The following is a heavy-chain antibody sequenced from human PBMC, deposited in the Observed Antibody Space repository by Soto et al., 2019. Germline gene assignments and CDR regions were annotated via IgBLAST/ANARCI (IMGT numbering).Heavy chain of an antibody. CDR1: GGSIDSAGSY. V-gene: IGHV4-31*11. CDR3: ARYCSGGTCYDRIDY. Sequence: NPSETLYLTCAVSGGSIDSAGSYWSWIRQIPGRGLEWIGHIYHGGTTDYNPSLKSRITMSVDTSKNQFSLELNSVTAADTAVYYCARYCSGGTCYDRIDYWGQGTLVTVSS. J-gene: IGHJ4*02. D-gene: IGHD2-15*01. CDR2: IYHGGTT.